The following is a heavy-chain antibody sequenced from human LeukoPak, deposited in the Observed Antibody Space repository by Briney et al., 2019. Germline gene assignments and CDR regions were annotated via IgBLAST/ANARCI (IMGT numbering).Heavy chain of an antibody. Sequence: ASVEVSCKVSGYTLTELSMHWVRQAPGKGLEWMGGFDPEDGETIYAQKFQGRVTMTEDTSTGTAYMELSSLRSEDTAVYYCATAEIVEMATISLPIDYWGQGTLVTVSS. CDR3: ATAEIVEMATISLPIDY. CDR2: FDPEDGET. D-gene: IGHD5-24*01. CDR1: GYTLTELS. V-gene: IGHV1-24*01. J-gene: IGHJ4*02.